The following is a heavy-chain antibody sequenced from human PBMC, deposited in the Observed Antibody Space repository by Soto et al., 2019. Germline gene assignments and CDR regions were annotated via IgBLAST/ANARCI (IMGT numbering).Heavy chain of an antibody. V-gene: IGHV4-31*03. Sequence: SETLSLTCTVSGGSISSSPYYWGWISQPPGKGLEWIGNIYYSGSNYYNPSLKSRVTISVDTSNNQFSLNLSSVTAADTAIYYCARDRYGVPRGDYFDSWGQGILVTVSS. CDR2: IYYSGSN. CDR3: ARDRYGVPRGDYFDS. D-gene: IGHD4-17*01. J-gene: IGHJ4*01. CDR1: GGSISSSPYY.